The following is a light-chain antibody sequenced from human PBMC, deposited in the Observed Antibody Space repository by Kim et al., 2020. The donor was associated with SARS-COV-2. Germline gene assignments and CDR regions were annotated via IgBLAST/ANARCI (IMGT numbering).Light chain of an antibody. CDR1: SSDVGGFNY. CDR3: SSYTTSISYV. V-gene: IGLV2-14*01. CDR2: DVN. J-gene: IGLJ1*01. Sequence: QSALTQPASVSGSPGQSITISCTGTSSDVGGFNYVSWYQQHPDKAPKLLIYDVNTRPSGVSSRFSGSKSGNTASLTISGLQAEDEADYHCSSYTTSISYVFGTGTKVTVL.